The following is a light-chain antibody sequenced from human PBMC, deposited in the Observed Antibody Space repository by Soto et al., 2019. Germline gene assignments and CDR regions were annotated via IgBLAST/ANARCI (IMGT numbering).Light chain of an antibody. CDR3: SSYSSSNPRV. CDR2: EDS. J-gene: IGLJ2*01. V-gene: IGLV2-14*01. Sequence: QSALTQPPSVSGSPGQTVTISCTGTNSNIGGYYYVSWYQLHPGKAPKLIIYEDSDRPSGVSHRFSGSKSATTASLPMSGLHPEEEADYYCSSYSSSNPRVFGRGTKLTVL. CDR1: NSNIGGYYY.